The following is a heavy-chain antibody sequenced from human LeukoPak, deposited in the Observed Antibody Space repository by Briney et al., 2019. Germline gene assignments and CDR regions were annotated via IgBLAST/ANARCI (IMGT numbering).Heavy chain of an antibody. V-gene: IGHV1-2*02. J-gene: IGHJ4*02. CDR2: INPNSGGT. Sequence: ASLKVSCKASGYTVTGYYMHWVRQAPGQGLEWMGWINPNSGGTNYAQKFHGRVTMTRDTSITRTYMELSRLRSADPAVYYCARDFVGTDMVRGYYFDYWGQGTLVSVSS. D-gene: IGHD3-10*01. CDR3: ARDFVGTDMVRGYYFDY. CDR1: GYTVTGYY.